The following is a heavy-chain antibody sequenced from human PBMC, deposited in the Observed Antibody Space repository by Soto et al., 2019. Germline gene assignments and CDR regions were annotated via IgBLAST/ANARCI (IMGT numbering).Heavy chain of an antibody. CDR3: ARLGYCSGGSCLD. CDR2: INHGGST. CDR1: GGSFSGYY. Sequence: QVQLQQWGAGLLKPSETLSLTCAVSGGSFSGYYWCWICQPPGKGLEWIGDINHGGSTNYNQSIRSRVTIYVHTTKNQFSLKLGSVPAEDTAVYYCARLGYCSGGSCLDWGQGTLVTVCS. V-gene: IGHV4-34*01. D-gene: IGHD2-15*01. J-gene: IGHJ4*01.